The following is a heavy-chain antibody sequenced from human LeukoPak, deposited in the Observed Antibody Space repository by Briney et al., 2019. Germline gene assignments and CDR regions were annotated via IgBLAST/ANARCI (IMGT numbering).Heavy chain of an antibody. Sequence: GGSLRLSCAASGFTFSTYSMTCVRQGPGKGLEWVSSIYPSGDSTFYTDSVKGRFTISRDNSKNTLYLQMSSLRTEDTAIYYCAKDVVPDSGWDLDYWGQGNLVTVSS. CDR3: AKDVVPDSGWDLDY. J-gene: IGHJ4*02. CDR1: GFTFSTYS. V-gene: IGHV3-23*01. D-gene: IGHD6-19*01. CDR2: IYPSGDST.